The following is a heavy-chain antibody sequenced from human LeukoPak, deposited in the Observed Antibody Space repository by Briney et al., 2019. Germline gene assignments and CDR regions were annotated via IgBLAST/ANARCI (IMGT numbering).Heavy chain of an antibody. D-gene: IGHD3-22*01. CDR2: ISSSSSTM. Sequence: GGSLRLSCAASGFTFSDYYMSWIRQAPGKGLEWVSYISSSSSTMYYAASVEGRFSISRDNAQNSLYLQMNSLRAEDTAVYYCVRDHHRRLYDSQARDTFDIWGQGTMVTVSS. CDR1: GFTFSDYY. CDR3: VRDHHRRLYDSQARDTFDI. J-gene: IGHJ3*02. V-gene: IGHV3-11*04.